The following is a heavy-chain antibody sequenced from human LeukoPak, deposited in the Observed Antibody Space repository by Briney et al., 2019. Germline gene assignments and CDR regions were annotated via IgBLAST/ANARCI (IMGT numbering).Heavy chain of an antibody. Sequence: ASVKVSCKASGYTFTSYGISWVRQATGQGLEWMGWMNPNSGNTGYAQKFQGRVTMTRNTAINTAYMELSSLRSDDTAVYYCARGRWTGYCSSTNCYSGLDPWGQGTLVTVSS. CDR1: GYTFTSYG. CDR3: ARGRWTGYCSSTNCYSGLDP. J-gene: IGHJ5*02. D-gene: IGHD2-2*02. V-gene: IGHV1-8*02. CDR2: MNPNSGNT.